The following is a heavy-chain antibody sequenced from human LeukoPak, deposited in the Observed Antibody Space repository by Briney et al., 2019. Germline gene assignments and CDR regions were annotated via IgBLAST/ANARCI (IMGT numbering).Heavy chain of an antibody. CDR3: ARAASGSSYAFDI. Sequence: ASVKVSCKASGGTFSSYAISWVRQAPGQGLEWMGGIIPIFGTANYAQKFQGRVTITADESTTTAYMELSSLRSEDTAVYYCARAASGSSYAFDIWGQGTMVTVSS. D-gene: IGHD1-26*01. V-gene: IGHV1-69*13. CDR1: GGTFSSYA. CDR2: IIPIFGTA. J-gene: IGHJ3*02.